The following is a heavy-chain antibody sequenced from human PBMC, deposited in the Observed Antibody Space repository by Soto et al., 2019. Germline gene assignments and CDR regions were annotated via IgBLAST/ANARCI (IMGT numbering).Heavy chain of an antibody. J-gene: IGHJ3*01. D-gene: IGHD3-10*01. CDR2: ISGFSAGRAST. CDR1: GFTFNSYA. Sequence: EVQLLESGGGLVQPGGSLRLSCAASGFTFNSYAMHWVRQAPGKGLEWVSGISGFSAGRASTYFADSVKGRFIISRDNSNNTRYLQMNNLRAADTALYYCSRVPLFFGLDAFYFWGHGTLVTVSS. CDR3: SRVPLFFGLDAFYF. V-gene: IGHV3-23*01.